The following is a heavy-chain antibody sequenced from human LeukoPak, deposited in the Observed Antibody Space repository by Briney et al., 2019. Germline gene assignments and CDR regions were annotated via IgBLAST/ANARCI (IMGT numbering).Heavy chain of an antibody. CDR3: ARNHIVTGTYFDS. J-gene: IGHJ4*02. CDR1: GDSISIYY. Sequence: SETLSLTCTVSGDSISIYYWNWIRQPAGKGLEWIGRIYASGYTEYNPSLQTRVTMSVDTSKNEFSLKVDTVTAADTAVYFCARNHIVTGTYFDSWGQGILVTVSS. CDR2: IYASGYT. V-gene: IGHV4-4*07. D-gene: IGHD3-10*01.